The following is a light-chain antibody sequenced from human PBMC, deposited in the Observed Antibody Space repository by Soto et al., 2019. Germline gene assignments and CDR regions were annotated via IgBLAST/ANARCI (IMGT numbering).Light chain of an antibody. J-gene: IGKJ2*01. Sequence: DIVMTQSPDSLAVSLGERATINCKYSQSVLYSSNNKNYLAWYQQKPGQPHKLLIYWASTRESGVPDRFSGSGSGTDFNLTISSLQAEYVAVYYCQQYYSTTYTFGQGTNLEIK. V-gene: IGKV4-1*01. CDR3: QQYYSTTYT. CDR2: WAS. CDR1: QSVLYSSNNKNY.